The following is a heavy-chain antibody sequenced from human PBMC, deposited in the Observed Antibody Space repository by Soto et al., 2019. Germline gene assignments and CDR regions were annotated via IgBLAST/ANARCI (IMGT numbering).Heavy chain of an antibody. CDR1: GDSVSSNSAA. CDR2: TYYRSKWYN. D-gene: IGHD6-13*01. Sequence: KQSQTLSLTCAISGDSVSSNSAAWNWIRQSPSRGLEWLGRTYYRSKWYNDYAVSVKSRITINPDTSKNQFSLQLNSVTPEDTAVYYCARDRGSSSWYYYYGMDVWGQGTTVTVSS. J-gene: IGHJ6*02. V-gene: IGHV6-1*01. CDR3: ARDRGSSSWYYYYGMDV.